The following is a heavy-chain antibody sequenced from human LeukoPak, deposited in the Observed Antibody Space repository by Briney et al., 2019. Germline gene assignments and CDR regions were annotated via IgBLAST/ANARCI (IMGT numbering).Heavy chain of an antibody. CDR1: GFTFSYYA. CDR3: ARERGGDCNPPYGMDV. D-gene: IGHD2-21*02. J-gene: IGHJ6*02. Sequence: AGSLRLSCAASGFTFSYYAMTWVRQAPGKGLEWVSAISYSGGNTYYAASEKGGYTISRDNSKNTLYLQRNSLSAYDTAVYYCARERGGDCNPPYGMDVWGQGTTVTVSS. V-gene: IGHV3-23*01. CDR2: ISYSGGNT.